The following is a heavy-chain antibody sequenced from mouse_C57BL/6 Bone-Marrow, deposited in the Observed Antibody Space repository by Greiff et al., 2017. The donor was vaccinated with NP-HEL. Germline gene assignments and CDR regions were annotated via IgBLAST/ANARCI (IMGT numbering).Heavy chain of an antibody. J-gene: IGHJ4*01. CDR2: ICPGGGST. CDR3: ARERSYCYSMDY. D-gene: IGHD2-12*01. Sequence: QVQLQQSGAELVKPGASVKMSCKASGYTFTSYWITWVKQRPGQGLEWIGDICPGGGSTNYNEKFKGKATLTVDKASSTAYMHLSSLTSEDSAFYSCARERSYCYSMDYWDRGTSATVSS. CDR1: GYTFTSYW. V-gene: IGHV1-55*01.